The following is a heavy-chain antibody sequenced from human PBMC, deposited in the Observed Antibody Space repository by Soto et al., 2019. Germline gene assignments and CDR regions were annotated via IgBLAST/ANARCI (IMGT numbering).Heavy chain of an antibody. CDR3: ARACPTYYYDSSGCLDY. Sequence: PGGSLRLSCAASGFTFSGYAMHWVRQAPGKGLEWVAVISYDGSNKYYADSVKGRFTISRDNSKNTLYLQMNSLRAEDTAVYYCARACPTYYYDSSGCLDYWGQGTLVTVSS. CDR2: ISYDGSNK. D-gene: IGHD3-22*01. J-gene: IGHJ4*02. CDR1: GFTFSGYA. V-gene: IGHV3-30-3*01.